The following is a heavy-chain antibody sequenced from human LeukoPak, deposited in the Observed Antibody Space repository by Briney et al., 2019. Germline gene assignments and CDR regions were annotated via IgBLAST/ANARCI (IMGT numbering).Heavy chain of an antibody. CDR3: ARSGLRYFDWTPLRYFDY. D-gene: IGHD3-9*01. CDR2: ISSSGSTI. CDR1: GFTFSSYE. V-gene: IGHV3-48*03. J-gene: IGHJ4*02. Sequence: GGSLRLSCAASGFTFSSYEMNWVRQAPGKGLEWVSYISSSGSTIYYADSVKGRFTISRDNAKNSLYLQMNSLRAEDTAVYYCARSGLRYFDWTPLRYFDYWGQGPWSPSPQ.